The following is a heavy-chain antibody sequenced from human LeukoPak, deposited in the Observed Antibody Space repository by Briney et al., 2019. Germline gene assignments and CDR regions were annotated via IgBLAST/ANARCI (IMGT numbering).Heavy chain of an antibody. D-gene: IGHD1-20*01. CDR1: GFTFDDYA. V-gene: IGHV3-9*01. J-gene: IGHJ6*03. Sequence: PGGSLRLSCAASGFTFDDYAMHWVRQAPGKGLEWVSGISWNSGSIGYADSVKGRFTISRDNAKNSLYLQMNSLRAEDTAVYYCARGYNWNRTYYYYYYMDVWGKGATVTVSS. CDR2: ISWNSGSI. CDR3: ARGYNWNRTYYYYYYMDV.